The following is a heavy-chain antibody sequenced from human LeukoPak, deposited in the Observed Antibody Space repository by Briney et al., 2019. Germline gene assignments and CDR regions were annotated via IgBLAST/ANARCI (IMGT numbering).Heavy chain of an antibody. CDR3: VKTMVTFGGIIRADAFDI. D-gene: IGHD3-16*01. CDR1: GFTFNMYA. J-gene: IGHJ3*02. V-gene: IGHV3-64D*06. Sequence: PGGSLRLSCSASGFTFNMYAMHWVRQAPGKGLEYLSGINSNGCTTNYADSVKGRFTISRDNFNNTLYLQMSSLRAEDTAVYYCVKTMVTFGGIIRADAFDIWGQGTMVTVS. CDR2: INSNGCTT.